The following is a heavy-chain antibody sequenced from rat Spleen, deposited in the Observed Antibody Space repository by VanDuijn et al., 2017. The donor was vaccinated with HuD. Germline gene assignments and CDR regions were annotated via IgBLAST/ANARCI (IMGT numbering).Heavy chain of an antibody. V-gene: IGHV5-7*01. CDR2: MNPDGSST. Sequence: EVQLVESGGGLVQPGRSMKLSCAASGFTFSDYGMAWVLQAPTKGLEWVATMNPDGSSTYYPDTVKGRFVISKDNAKNTGYLQMKNLRSEDTAMYYCARTGFAYWGQGTLVTVSS. J-gene: IGHJ3*01. CDR3: ARTGFAY. CDR1: GFTFSDYG.